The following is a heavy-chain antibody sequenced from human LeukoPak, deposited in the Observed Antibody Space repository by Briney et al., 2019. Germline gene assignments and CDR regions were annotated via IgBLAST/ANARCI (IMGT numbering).Heavy chain of an antibody. CDR1: GGSILTTNW. CDR3: ARQWLADQYYFDY. J-gene: IGHJ4*02. CDR2: VHLSGTS. Sequence: TSETLSLTCAVSGGSILTTNWWSWVRQPPGKELEWIGEVHLSGTSNYNPSLKSRVTISIGTSKNQFSLNLSSVTAADTAVYYCARQWLADQYYFDYWGQGTLVTVSS. V-gene: IGHV4-4*02. D-gene: IGHD6-19*01.